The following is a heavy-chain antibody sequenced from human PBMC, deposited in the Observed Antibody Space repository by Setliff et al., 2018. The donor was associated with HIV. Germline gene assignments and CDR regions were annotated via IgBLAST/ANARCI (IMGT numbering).Heavy chain of an antibody. Sequence: PGGSLRLSCAASGFTFSDCSMNWVRQAPGKGLEWISYITSTGSSYYADSVRGRFTISRDNYKNTLYLQMNSLRPEDTAVYYCARDSPLSHFDYWGQGILVTVS. CDR3: ARDSPLSHFDY. CDR1: GFTFSDCS. V-gene: IGHV3-48*01. J-gene: IGHJ4*02. CDR2: ITSTGSS.